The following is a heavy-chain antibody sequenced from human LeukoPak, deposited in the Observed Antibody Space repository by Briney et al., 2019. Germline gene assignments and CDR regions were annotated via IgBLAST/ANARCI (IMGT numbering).Heavy chain of an antibody. V-gene: IGHV3-23*01. CDR1: GFTLSSYG. Sequence: GGTLRLSCAASGFTLSSYGMSWVRQAPGKGLEWVSAISGSGGFTYYADSVKGRFTISRDNSKNTLYLQMNSLRAEDTAVYYCAKQGRGLAAAYFDFWGQGTLVTVSS. J-gene: IGHJ4*02. D-gene: IGHD6-13*01. CDR2: ISGSGGFT. CDR3: AKQGRGLAAAYFDF.